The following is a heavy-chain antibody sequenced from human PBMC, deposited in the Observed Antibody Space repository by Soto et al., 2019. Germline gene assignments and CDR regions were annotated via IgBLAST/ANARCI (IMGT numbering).Heavy chain of an antibody. CDR1: GFTFPDYG. Sequence: EVQLVESGGGLIQPGRSLRLSCTPSGFTFPDYGVSWFRQAPGKGLEWLGFIRSRPYGGTTEYAASVEGRFTISRDNSEGIAYLQMNSLKTEDTAVYYCAKKFDYGDYPFYFAYWGQGTLVTVSS. V-gene: IGHV3-49*03. CDR3: AKKFDYGDYPFYFAY. D-gene: IGHD4-17*01. CDR2: IRSRPYGGTT. J-gene: IGHJ4*02.